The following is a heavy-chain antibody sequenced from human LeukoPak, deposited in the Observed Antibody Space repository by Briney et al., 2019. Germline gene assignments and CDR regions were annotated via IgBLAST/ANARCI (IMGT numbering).Heavy chain of an antibody. D-gene: IGHD3-10*01. Sequence: GGSLRLSCAASGFTFSSYAMSWVRQAPGKGLEWVSAISGSGGSTYYADSVKSRFTISRDNSKNTLYLQMNSLRAEDTAVYYSARTPASGVHFDYWGQGTLVTVSS. CDR1: GFTFSSYA. CDR2: ISGSGGST. CDR3: ARTPASGVHFDY. V-gene: IGHV3-23*01. J-gene: IGHJ4*02.